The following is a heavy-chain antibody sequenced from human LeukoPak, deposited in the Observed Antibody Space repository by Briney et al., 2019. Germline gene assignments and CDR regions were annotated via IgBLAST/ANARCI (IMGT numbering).Heavy chain of an antibody. CDR1: GFTFCSYW. V-gene: IGHV3-7*03. CDR3: ARVRSWGVAAFDI. Sequence: GGSLRLSCAASGFTFCSYWMSWVRKAPGKGLEWVANIKQDGSEKYYVDSVKGRFTISRDNAKNSLYLQMNSLRAEDTAVYYCARVRSWGVAAFDIWGQGTMVTVSS. D-gene: IGHD3-16*01. J-gene: IGHJ3*02. CDR2: IKQDGSEK.